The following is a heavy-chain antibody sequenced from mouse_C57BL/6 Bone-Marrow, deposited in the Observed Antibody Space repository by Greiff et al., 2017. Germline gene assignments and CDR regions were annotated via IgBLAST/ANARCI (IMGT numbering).Heavy chain of an antibody. CDR2: IYPRSGNT. D-gene: IGHD1-1*01. V-gene: IGHV1-81*01. CDR3: ARFITTVVDAMDY. Sequence: VQLKESGAELARPGASVKLSCKASGYTFTSYGISWVKQRTGQGLEWIGEIYPRSGNTYYNEKFKGKATLTADKSSSTAYMELRSLTSEDSAVYFCARFITTVVDAMDYWGQGTSVTVSS. CDR1: GYTFTSYG. J-gene: IGHJ4*01.